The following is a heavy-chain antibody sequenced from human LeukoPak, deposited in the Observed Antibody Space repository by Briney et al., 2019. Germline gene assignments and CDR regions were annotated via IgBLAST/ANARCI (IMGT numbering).Heavy chain of an antibody. CDR2: IFYSGST. V-gene: IGHV4-39*07. CDR3: ARDPGQGGSYQNWFDP. D-gene: IGHD1-26*01. Sequence: SETLSLTCTDSSGSISTSNYYWGWVRQPPGKALEWIGNIFYSGSTYYSPSLKSRVTISLDTSRNQFSLKLNSVTAADTAVYYCARDPGQGGSYQNWFDPWGQGTLVTVSS. CDR1: SGSISTSNYY. J-gene: IGHJ5*02.